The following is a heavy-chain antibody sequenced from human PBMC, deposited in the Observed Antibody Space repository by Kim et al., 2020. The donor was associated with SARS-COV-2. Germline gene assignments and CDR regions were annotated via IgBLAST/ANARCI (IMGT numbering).Heavy chain of an antibody. CDR2: INGNGGTT. CDR1: GFTFSSYA. V-gene: IGHV3-64D*09. CDR3: VKRASSSGWYGMDV. D-gene: IGHD6-25*01. Sequence: GGSLRLSCSASGFTFSSYALHWVRQAPGKGLESVSTINGNGGTTNYADSVRDRFTISRDNSKNTLYLQMSSLRPEYTAVYYCVKRASSSGWYGMDVWGQGTTVTVSS. J-gene: IGHJ6*02.